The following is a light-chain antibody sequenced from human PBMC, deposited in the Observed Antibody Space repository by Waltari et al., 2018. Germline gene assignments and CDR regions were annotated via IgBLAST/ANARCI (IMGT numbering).Light chain of an antibody. CDR3: QQSYSTPLFT. J-gene: IGKJ5*01. CDR2: SAS. Sequence: DIQMTQSPSSLSASVGDTVTIDCRASQSVSVFLNWYHQKPGRAPELLIHSASSLHSGVPSRFSGSGSGTDFSLTISGLQPEDFGTYYCQQSYSTPLFTFGQGTRLDIK. CDR1: QSVSVF. V-gene: IGKV1-39*01.